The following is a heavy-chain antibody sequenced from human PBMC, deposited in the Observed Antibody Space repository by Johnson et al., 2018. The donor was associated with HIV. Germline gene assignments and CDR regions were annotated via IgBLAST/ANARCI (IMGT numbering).Heavy chain of an antibody. CDR2: IAYDGSNK. J-gene: IGHJ3*02. V-gene: IGHV3-30-3*01. CDR1: GFTFSSYA. D-gene: IGHD4-17*01. Sequence: VQLVESGGGVVQPGRSLRLSCAASGFTFSSYAMHWVRPAPGKGLEWVAVIAYDGSNKYYADPVKGRFTISRDNSKNTLYLQMNSLRAEDTAVYYCARGEDGVDAFDIWGQGTMVTVSS. CDR3: ARGEDGVDAFDI.